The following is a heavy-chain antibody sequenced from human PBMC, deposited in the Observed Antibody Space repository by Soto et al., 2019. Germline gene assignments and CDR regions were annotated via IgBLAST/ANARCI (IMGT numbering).Heavy chain of an antibody. J-gene: IGHJ4*02. Sequence: SETLSLTCTVSGDSISSCGSYWNWIRQSPGKDLEWMGYIFYSGRFYYTPSLRGRVMMSADTSKNQFYLRLSSVTAADTAVYYCARAPEYPTIFGVVRPYFFNHWGQGTLVNVSS. CDR3: ARAPEYPTIFGVVRPYFFNH. D-gene: IGHD3-3*01. CDR2: IFYSGRF. V-gene: IGHV4-31*03. CDR1: GDSISSCGSY.